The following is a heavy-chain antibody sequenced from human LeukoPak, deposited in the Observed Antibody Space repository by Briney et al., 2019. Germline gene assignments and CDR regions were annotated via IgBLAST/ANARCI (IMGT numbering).Heavy chain of an antibody. CDR2: ITYDGSHN. V-gene: IGHV3-30*01. CDR1: GFTFSNYA. J-gene: IGHJ4*02. CDR3: ARESSDYIPVY. D-gene: IGHD4-11*01. Sequence: PGRSLRLSCAASGFTFSNYAMQWVRQAPGEGPEWLAVITYDGSHNFYADSVKGRFTISRDNARDTLYLQMNGLTPEDTAVYYCARESSDYIPVYWGQGTLVTVSS.